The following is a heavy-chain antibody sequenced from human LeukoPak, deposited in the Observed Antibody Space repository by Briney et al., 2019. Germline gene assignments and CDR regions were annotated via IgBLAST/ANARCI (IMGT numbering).Heavy chain of an antibody. V-gene: IGHV3-74*01. D-gene: IGHD1-26*01. J-gene: IGHJ4*02. CDR1: GFTFSSNW. CDR3: ARGRPGNYFDY. CDR2: ISSDGSST. Sequence: GGSLRLSCAASGFTFSSNWMYWVRQAPGKGLVWVSYISSDGSSTNYADSVKGRFTISRDNDKNTLYVQMNSLRADDTAVYYCARGRPGNYFDYWGQGTLVTVSS.